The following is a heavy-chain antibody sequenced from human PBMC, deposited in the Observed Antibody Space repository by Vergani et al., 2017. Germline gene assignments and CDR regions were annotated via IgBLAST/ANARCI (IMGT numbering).Heavy chain of an antibody. CDR1: GFTFSSYG. J-gene: IGHJ4*02. V-gene: IGHV3-30*18. D-gene: IGHD4-11*01. CDR2: ISYDGSNK. Sequence: VQLVESGGGLVQPGGSLRLSCAASGFTFSSYGMHWVRQAPGKGLEWVEVISYDGSNKYYADSVKGRFTISRDNSKNTLYLQMNSLRAEDTAVYYCAKDRRSVTTPDYWGQGTLVTVSS. CDR3: AKDRRSVTTPDY.